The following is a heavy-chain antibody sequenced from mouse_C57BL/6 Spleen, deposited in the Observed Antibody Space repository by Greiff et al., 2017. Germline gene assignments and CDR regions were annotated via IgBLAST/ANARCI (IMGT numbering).Heavy chain of an antibody. V-gene: IGHV5-6*01. CDR2: ISSGGSYT. CDR3: ARQGSSSAGFAY. J-gene: IGHJ3*01. CDR1: GFTFSSYG. D-gene: IGHD1-2*01. Sequence: EVQLVESGGDLVKPGGSLKLSCAASGFTFSSYGMSWVRQTPDKRLEWVATISSGGSYTYYPDSVKGRFTISRDNAKNTLYLQMSRLKSEDTAMYYCARQGSSSAGFAYWGQGTLVTVSA.